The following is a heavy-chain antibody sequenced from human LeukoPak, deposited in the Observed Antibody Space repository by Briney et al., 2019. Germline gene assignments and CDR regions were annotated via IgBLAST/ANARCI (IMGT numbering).Heavy chain of an antibody. CDR1: GFTFSSYG. CDR2: ISYDGSNE. D-gene: IGHD3-10*01. CDR3: AKTSVLWFGDEIGPHNPDY. V-gene: IGHV3-30*18. Sequence: PGGSLRLSCAASGFTFSSYGMHWVRQAPGKGLEWVAVISYDGSNEYYADSVKGRFTISRDNSRNTLYLQMNSLRAEDTAVYYCAKTSVLWFGDEIGPHNPDYWGQGTLVTVSS. J-gene: IGHJ4*02.